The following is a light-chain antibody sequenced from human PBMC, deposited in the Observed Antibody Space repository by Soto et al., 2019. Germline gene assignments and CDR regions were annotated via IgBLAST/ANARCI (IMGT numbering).Light chain of an antibody. V-gene: IGKV3-15*01. J-gene: IGKJ2*01. CDR3: QHRDNWSYI. CDR1: QSVGSG. CDR2: GAS. Sequence: MVMTQSRATLCVWPGQSATLSCRASQSVGSGLSWYQQKTGQAPRSVIYGASTRATGIPARFSGSAYGTEFTLTISSLEAEDLAVYDCQHRDNWSYIFGQGTQLDI.